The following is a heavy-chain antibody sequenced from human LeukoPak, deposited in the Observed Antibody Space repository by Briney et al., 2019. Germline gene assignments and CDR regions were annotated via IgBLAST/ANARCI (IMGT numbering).Heavy chain of an antibody. D-gene: IGHD6-13*01. CDR3: ARNQQLALYYFDY. CDR1: GGSFSGYY. Sequence: PSETLSLTCAVYGGSFSGYYWSWIRQPPGKGLEWIGEINHSGSTNYNPSLKSRVTISVDTSKNQFSLKLSSVTAADTAVYYCARNQQLALYYFDYWGQGTLVTFSS. J-gene: IGHJ4*02. V-gene: IGHV4-34*01. CDR2: INHSGST.